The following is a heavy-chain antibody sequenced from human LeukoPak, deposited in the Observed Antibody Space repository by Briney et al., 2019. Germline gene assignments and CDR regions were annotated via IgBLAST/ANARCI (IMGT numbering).Heavy chain of an antibody. D-gene: IGHD3-22*01. Sequence: PGGSLRLSCAAYGFTFNIYAMSWVRPAPRKGLEWVSTFSAGGGGTYYADSVKGRFTISRDNSKNTLYLQMNSLRAEDTAVYYCAKVGDSSGYYYYFDFWGQGTLVTVSS. V-gene: IGHV3-23*01. CDR1: GFTFNIYA. J-gene: IGHJ4*02. CDR3: AKVGDSSGYYYYFDF. CDR2: FSAGGGGT.